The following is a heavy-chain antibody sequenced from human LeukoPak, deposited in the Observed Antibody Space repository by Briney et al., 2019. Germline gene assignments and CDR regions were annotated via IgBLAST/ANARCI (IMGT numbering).Heavy chain of an antibody. CDR2: ISSSGTI. J-gene: IGHJ4*02. Sequence: GGSLRLSCAASGFTFSTYSMNWVRQAPGKGLEWVSYISSSGTIYYADSVKGRFTISSDNAKNSLYLQMNSLRAEDTAVYYCAKPLTSIVVVPAATFGYWSQGTLVTVSS. CDR3: AKPLTSIVVVPAATFGY. D-gene: IGHD2-2*01. CDR1: GFTFSTYS. V-gene: IGHV3-48*01.